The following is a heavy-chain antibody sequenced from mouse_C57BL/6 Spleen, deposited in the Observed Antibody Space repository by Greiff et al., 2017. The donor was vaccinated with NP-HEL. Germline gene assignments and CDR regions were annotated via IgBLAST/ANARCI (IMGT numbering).Heavy chain of an antibody. CDR2: IWSGGST. CDR1: GFSLTSYG. CDR3: ARNWLGLDY. V-gene: IGHV2-2*01. Sequence: VQLQQSGPGLVQPSQSLSITCTVSGFSLTSYGVHWVRQSPGKGLEWLGVIWSGGSTDSNAAFISRLSISKDNSKSQVFFKMNSLQADDTAIYYCARNWLGLDYWGQGTTLTVSS. J-gene: IGHJ2*01. D-gene: IGHD4-1*01.